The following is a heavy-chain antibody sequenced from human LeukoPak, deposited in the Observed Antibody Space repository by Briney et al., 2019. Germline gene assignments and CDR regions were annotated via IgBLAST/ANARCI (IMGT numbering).Heavy chain of an antibody. V-gene: IGHV4-4*07. CDR3: ARESKSYDGSGYYHDY. CDR1: GGSIRSYF. J-gene: IGHJ4*02. Sequence: SETLSLTCSVSGGSIRSYFWSWIRQPAGKGLEWIGRIHTSGSTDYNPSLRSRVSMSVDTSRNQFSLKLTSVTAADTAVYYCARESKSYDGSGYYHDYWGQGTLVAVSS. CDR2: IHTSGST. D-gene: IGHD3-22*01.